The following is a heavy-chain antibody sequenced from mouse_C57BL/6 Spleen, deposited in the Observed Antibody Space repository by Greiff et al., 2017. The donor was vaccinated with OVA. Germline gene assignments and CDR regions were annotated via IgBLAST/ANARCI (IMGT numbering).Heavy chain of an antibody. Sequence: EVKLMESGPELVKPGASVKISCKASGYSFTDYNMNWVKQSNGKSLEWIGVINPNYGTTSYNQKFKGKATSTVDQSSSTAYMQLNSLTSEDSAVYYCARYYGSSYAMDYWGQGTSVTVSS. CDR1: GYSFTDYN. D-gene: IGHD1-1*01. CDR3: ARYYGSSYAMDY. CDR2: INPNYGTT. J-gene: IGHJ4*01. V-gene: IGHV1-39*01.